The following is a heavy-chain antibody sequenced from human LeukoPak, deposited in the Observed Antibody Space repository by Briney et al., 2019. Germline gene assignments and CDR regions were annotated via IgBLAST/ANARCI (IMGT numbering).Heavy chain of an antibody. V-gene: IGHV1-8*02. Sequence: GASVKVSCKASGGTFSSYAISWVRQASGRGLEWMGWMNPNSGNTGYAQKFQGRVTMTRNTSVDTAYMELSSLRSEDTAVYYCARGYKPAYSTGWSIFDYWGQGTLVTVSS. J-gene: IGHJ4*02. CDR3: ARGYKPAYSTGWSIFDY. CDR2: MNPNSGNT. D-gene: IGHD6-19*01. CDR1: GGTFSSYA.